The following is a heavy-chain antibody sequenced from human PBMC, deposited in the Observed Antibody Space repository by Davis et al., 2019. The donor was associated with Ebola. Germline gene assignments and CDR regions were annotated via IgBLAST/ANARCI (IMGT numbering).Heavy chain of an antibody. CDR2: INPNSGGT. V-gene: IGHV1-2*06. CDR3: ARGDNWNDFWYYYYGMDV. Sequence: ASVKVSCKASGYTFTGYYMHWVRQAPGQGLEWMGRINPNSGGTNYAQKFQGRVTMTRDTSISTAYMELSRLRSDDTAVYYCARGDNWNDFWYYYYGMDVWGKGTTVTVSS. CDR1: GYTFTGYY. J-gene: IGHJ6*04. D-gene: IGHD1-20*01.